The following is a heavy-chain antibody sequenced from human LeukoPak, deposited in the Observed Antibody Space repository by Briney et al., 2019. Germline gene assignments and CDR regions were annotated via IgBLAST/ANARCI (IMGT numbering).Heavy chain of an antibody. D-gene: IGHD6-13*01. CDR2: IDHSGST. Sequence: SETLSLTCAVSGASISSGGCSWSWIRQPPGKGLEWIGYIDHSGSTFQTPSLKSRVTISLDKSKNQFSLKMSSVTAADTAVYYCARGSGSTFDGYYFDYWGQGTLVTVSS. CDR1: GASISSGGCS. CDR3: ARGSGSTFDGYYFDY. V-gene: IGHV4-30-2*01. J-gene: IGHJ4*02.